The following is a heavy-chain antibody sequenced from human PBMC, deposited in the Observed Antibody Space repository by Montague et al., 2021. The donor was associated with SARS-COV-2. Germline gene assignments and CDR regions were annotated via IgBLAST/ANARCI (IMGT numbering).Heavy chain of an antibody. CDR1: GGSINTYY. Sequence: SETLSLTCTVSGGSINTYYWSWIRQPPGKGLEWIGYVYYSGSTNYNPSLKSRVTISVDTSKNQVSLKLNSVTAADTAVYYCAKEGPRSGTYGRSFDLWGQGTLDPVPS. V-gene: IGHV4-59*01. CDR2: VYYSGST. D-gene: IGHD1-26*01. J-gene: IGHJ4*02. CDR3: AKEGPRSGTYGRSFDL.